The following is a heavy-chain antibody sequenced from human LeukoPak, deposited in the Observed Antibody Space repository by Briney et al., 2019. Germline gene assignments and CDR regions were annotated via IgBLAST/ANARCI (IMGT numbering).Heavy chain of an antibody. Sequence: ASVKVSCKASGGTFSSYAISWVRQAPRQGLEWMGGIIPIFGTANYAQKFQGRVTTTADESTSTAYMELSSLRSEDTAVYYCARALVTMVRGVITFDYWGQGTLVTVSS. CDR2: IIPIFGTA. CDR3: ARALVTMVRGVITFDY. V-gene: IGHV1-69*01. D-gene: IGHD3-10*01. J-gene: IGHJ4*02. CDR1: GGTFSSYA.